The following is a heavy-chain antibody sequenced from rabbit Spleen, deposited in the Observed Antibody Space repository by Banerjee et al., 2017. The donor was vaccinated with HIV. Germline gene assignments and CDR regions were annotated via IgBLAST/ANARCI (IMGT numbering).Heavy chain of an antibody. Sequence: QSLEESGGDLVKPGASLTLTCTASGFSFSSRYYMCWVRQAPGKGPQWIACIDAGSSGNTYYANWAKGRFTISKTSSTTVTLQMTSLTAADTATYFCARRNGDNGLDLWGPGTLVTVS. CDR3: ARRNGDNGLDL. D-gene: IGHD2-1*01. J-gene: IGHJ4*01. CDR2: IDAGSSGNT. V-gene: IGHV1S40*01. CDR1: GFSFSSRYY.